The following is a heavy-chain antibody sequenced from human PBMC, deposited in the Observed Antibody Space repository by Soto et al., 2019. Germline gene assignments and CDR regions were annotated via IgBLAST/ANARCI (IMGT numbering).Heavy chain of an antibody. J-gene: IGHJ4*02. Sequence: QVQLVESGGGVVQPGRSLRLSCAASGFTFSSYGMHWVRQAPGKGLEWVAVISYDGSNKYYADSVKGRFTISRDNSKNTLYLQMNRLRAEDTAVYYCAKNSLGLYYFDYWGQGTLVTVSS. D-gene: IGHD7-27*01. V-gene: IGHV3-30*18. CDR2: ISYDGSNK. CDR3: AKNSLGLYYFDY. CDR1: GFTFSSYG.